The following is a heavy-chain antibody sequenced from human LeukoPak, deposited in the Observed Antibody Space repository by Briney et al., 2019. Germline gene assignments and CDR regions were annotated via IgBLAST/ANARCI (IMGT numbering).Heavy chain of an antibody. CDR2: INAGNGNT. V-gene: IGHV1-3*01. J-gene: IGHJ5*02. Sequence: GASVKVSCKASGYTFTSYAMHWVRQAPGQRLEWMGWINAGNGNTKYSQKFQGRVTITTDESTSTAYMELSSLRSEDTAVYYCARDQVTIFGVVNPHRGWFDPWGQGTLVTVSS. D-gene: IGHD3-3*01. CDR3: ARDQVTIFGVVNPHRGWFDP. CDR1: GYTFTSYA.